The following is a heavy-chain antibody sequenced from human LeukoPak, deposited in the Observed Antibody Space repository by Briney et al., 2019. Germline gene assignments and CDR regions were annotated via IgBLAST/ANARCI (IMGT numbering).Heavy chain of an antibody. CDR1: GGSFNSEA. Sequence: ASVKVSCKAFGGSFNSEAISWVRQAPGQGLEWMGGIIPIFGTANYAQKFQGRVAITTDESTSTAYMEVSSLRSEDTAVYYCGRKAGDCGGGSCYSIDYWGHGTLLTVSS. CDR2: IIPIFGTA. CDR3: GRKAGDCGGGSCYSIDY. V-gene: IGHV1-69*05. J-gene: IGHJ4*01. D-gene: IGHD2-15*01.